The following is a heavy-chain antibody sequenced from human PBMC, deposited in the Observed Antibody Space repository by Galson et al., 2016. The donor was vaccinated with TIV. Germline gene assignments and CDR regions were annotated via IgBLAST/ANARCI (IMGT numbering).Heavy chain of an antibody. V-gene: IGHV1-69*13. CDR3: AKDRNTAFDTHYSYYGLDV. CDR2: IIPMFGTA. Sequence: SVKVSCKASGGTFSSYVIKWARQAPGQGLEWMGEIIPMFGTANYAQKFQGRVTITADESTSTAYMELSSLRSEDAAVYYCAKDRNTAFDTHYSYYGLDVWGQGTTVIVSS. D-gene: IGHD5-18*01. CDR1: GGTFSSYV. J-gene: IGHJ6*02.